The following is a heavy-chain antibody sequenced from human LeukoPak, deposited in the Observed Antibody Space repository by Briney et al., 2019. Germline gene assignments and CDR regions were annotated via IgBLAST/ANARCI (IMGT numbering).Heavy chain of an antibody. V-gene: IGHV4-31*03. D-gene: IGHD3-22*01. CDR1: GGSISSGGYY. CDR2: IYYSGST. J-gene: IGHJ4*02. CDR3: ARERKDYYDSIGVDY. Sequence: SETLSLTCTVSGGSISSGGYYWSWIRLHPGKGLEWIGYIYYSGSTYYNPSLKSRVTISVDTSKNQFSLKLSSVTAADTAVYYCARERKDYYDSIGVDYWGQGTLVTVSS.